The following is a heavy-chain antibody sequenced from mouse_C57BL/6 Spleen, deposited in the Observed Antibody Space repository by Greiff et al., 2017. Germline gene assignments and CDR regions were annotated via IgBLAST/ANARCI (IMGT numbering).Heavy chain of an antibody. J-gene: IGHJ1*03. D-gene: IGHD1-1*01. CDR2: IRNKANNHAT. V-gene: IGHV6-6*01. Sequence: EVQLVESGGGLVQPGGSMKLSCAASGFTFSDAWMDWVRQSPEKGLEWVAEIRNKANNHATYYAESVKGRFTISRDDSKSSVYLQMNSLRAEDTGIYYCTLPYYYGSSYWYFDVWGTGTTVTVSS. CDR1: GFTFSDAW. CDR3: TLPYYYGSSYWYFDV.